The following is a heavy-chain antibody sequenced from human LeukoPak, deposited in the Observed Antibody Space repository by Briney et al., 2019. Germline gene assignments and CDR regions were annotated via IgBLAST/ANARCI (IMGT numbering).Heavy chain of an antibody. CDR1: GFTFTSSA. CDR2: IFVGSGNT. D-gene: IGHD1-26*01. J-gene: IGHJ1*01. V-gene: IGHV1-58*02. CDR3: AAGRDRYFQH. Sequence: ASVKVSCKASGFTFTSSAMQWVRQARGQRLEWIGWIFVGSGNTNYAQKFQERVTITRDMSTSTAYMELSSLRSEDTAVYYCAAGRDRYFQHWGQGTLVTVSS.